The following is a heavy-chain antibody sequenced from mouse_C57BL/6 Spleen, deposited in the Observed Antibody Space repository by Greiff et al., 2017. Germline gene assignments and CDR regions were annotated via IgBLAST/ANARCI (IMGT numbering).Heavy chain of an antibody. CDR1: GYTFTSYW. CDR3: ARSWVYDGYYPGFAY. J-gene: IGHJ3*01. Sequence: QVQLQQPGPELVKPGASVKLSCKASGYTFTSYWMHWVKQRPGQGLEWIGNINPSNGGTNYNEKFKSKATRTVDKASSTAYMQLSSLTSEGSAVYDWARSWVYDGYYPGFAYWGQGTLVTVSA. D-gene: IGHD2-3*01. V-gene: IGHV1-53*01. CDR2: INPSNGGT.